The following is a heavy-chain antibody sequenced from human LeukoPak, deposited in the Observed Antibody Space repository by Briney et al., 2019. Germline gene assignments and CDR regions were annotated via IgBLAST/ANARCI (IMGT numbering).Heavy chain of an antibody. Sequence: PVASVKVSCKASGYTFTSYDINWVRQATGQGLEWMGWMNPNSGNTGYAQKFQGRVTMTRNTSISTAYMELSSLRSEDTAVYYCARGAPLYYDSSGYGIDYWGQGTLVTVSS. CDR2: MNPNSGNT. J-gene: IGHJ4*02. D-gene: IGHD3-22*01. V-gene: IGHV1-8*01. CDR3: ARGAPLYYDSSGYGIDY. CDR1: GYTFTSYD.